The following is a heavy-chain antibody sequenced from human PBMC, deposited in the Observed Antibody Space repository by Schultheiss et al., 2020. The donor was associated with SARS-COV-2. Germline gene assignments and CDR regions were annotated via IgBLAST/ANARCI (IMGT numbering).Heavy chain of an antibody. CDR1: GFSLSTSGMC. J-gene: IGHJ4*02. CDR3: ACGGETFDY. CDR2: IDWDGDK. Sequence: SGPTLVKPTQTLTLTFSFSGFSLSTSGMCVSWIRQPPGKALEWLARIDWDGDKHYRTSLKTRLTISKDTSKNQVVLTMTNMDPVDTATYYCACGGETFDYWGQGTLVTVSS. V-gene: IGHV2-70*11. D-gene: IGHD2-21*01.